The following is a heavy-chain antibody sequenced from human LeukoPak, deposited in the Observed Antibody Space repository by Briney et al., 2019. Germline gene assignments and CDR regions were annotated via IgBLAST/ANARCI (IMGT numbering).Heavy chain of an antibody. CDR3: AREPAHCSGGSCYTYYYYGMDV. Sequence: SVKVSCKASGGTFSSYAISWVRQAPGQGLEWMGGIIPIFGTANYAQKFQGRVTITADESTSTAYMELSSLRSEDTAVYYCAREPAHCSGGSCYTYYYYGMDVWGQGTTVTVSS. D-gene: IGHD2-15*01. J-gene: IGHJ6*02. CDR1: GGTFSSYA. V-gene: IGHV1-69*13. CDR2: IIPIFGTA.